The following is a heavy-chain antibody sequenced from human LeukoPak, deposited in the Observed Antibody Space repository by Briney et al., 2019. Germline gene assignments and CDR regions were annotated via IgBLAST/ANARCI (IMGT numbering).Heavy chain of an antibody. Sequence: PGGSLRLSCTDSENTFDDYGMTWVRQAPGKGLEWVSGINWDGGAYNYAASVKGRFTISRDNAKNSLYLEMNSLRVEDTAVYFCARDLSSSWYSLAYWGQGILVIVSS. D-gene: IGHD3-22*01. CDR3: ARDLSSSWYSLAY. V-gene: IGHV3-20*04. J-gene: IGHJ4*02. CDR2: INWDGGAY. CDR1: ENTFDDYG.